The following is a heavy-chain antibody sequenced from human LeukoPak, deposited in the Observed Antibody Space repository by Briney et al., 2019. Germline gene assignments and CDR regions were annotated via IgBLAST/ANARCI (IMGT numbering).Heavy chain of an antibody. D-gene: IGHD6-19*01. V-gene: IGHV1-69*13. CDR2: IIPIFGTA. J-gene: IGHJ4*02. Sequence: ASVKVSCKASGGTFSSYAISWVRQAPGQGLEWMGGIIPIFGTANYAQKFQGGVTITADESTSTAYMELSSLRSEDTAVYYCANTLLTGYSSGWYSDYWGQGTLVTVSS. CDR3: ANTLLTGYSSGWYSDY. CDR1: GGTFSSYA.